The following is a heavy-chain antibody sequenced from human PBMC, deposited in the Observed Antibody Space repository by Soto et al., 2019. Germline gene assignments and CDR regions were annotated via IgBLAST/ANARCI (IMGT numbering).Heavy chain of an antibody. D-gene: IGHD6-13*01. CDR2: IYPGDSDT. CDR1: GYSFTTNW. Sequence: GESMNISCKGSGYSFTTNWIGWVRQMPGKGLEWMGVIYPGDSDTRYSPSFQGQVAISADKSINTAYLQWSSLKASDTAMYYCARHSGVAEDGTDWGQGTLVTVYS. CDR3: ARHSGVAEDGTD. J-gene: IGHJ1*01. V-gene: IGHV5-51*01.